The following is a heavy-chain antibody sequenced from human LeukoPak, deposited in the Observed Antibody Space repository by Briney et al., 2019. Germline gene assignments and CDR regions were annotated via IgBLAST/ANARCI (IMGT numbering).Heavy chain of an antibody. J-gene: IGHJ4*02. Sequence: ASVKVSCKVSGYTLTELSMHWVRQAPGKGLEWMGGFDPEDGETIYAQKFQGRVTMTEDTSTDTAYMELSSLRSEDTAVYYCATGGYSSGWYSGYFDYWGQGTLVTVSS. V-gene: IGHV1-24*01. CDR3: ATGGYSSGWYSGYFDY. D-gene: IGHD6-19*01. CDR1: GYTLTELS. CDR2: FDPEDGET.